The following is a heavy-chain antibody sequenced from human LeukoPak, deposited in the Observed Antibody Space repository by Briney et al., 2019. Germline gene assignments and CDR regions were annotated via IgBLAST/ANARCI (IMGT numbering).Heavy chain of an antibody. CDR1: GVTFSPYI. CDR3: VKAGQVSIGIYTAEY. CDR2: IPASGPKT. D-gene: IGHD5/OR15-5a*01. J-gene: IGHJ4*02. Sequence: GGSLRLSCGASGVTFSPYIRNWIRQAPGKGLEWVSAIPASGPKTYYTGSVRGRFTISRDNSKNTVYLQMQSLRADDTAMDKCVKAGQVSIGIYTAEYWGQGTLVTVSS. V-gene: IGHV3-23*01.